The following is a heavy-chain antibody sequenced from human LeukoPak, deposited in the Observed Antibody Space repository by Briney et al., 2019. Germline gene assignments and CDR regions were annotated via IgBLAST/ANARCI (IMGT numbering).Heavy chain of an antibody. J-gene: IGHJ4*02. CDR3: ARHTPAGTRRAGYDRSFDY. V-gene: IGHV4-39*01. CDR2: IYYDGST. CDR1: GGSMSDSCYD. Sequence: SSETLSLTCTVSGGSMSDSCYDWGWIRQPPGKGLEWIGTIYYDGSTYYNPSLKSRVAISPDTSKTHFSLRLSSVTAADTSVYYCARHTPAGTRRAGYDRSFDYWGQGTLVTVSS. D-gene: IGHD5-24*01.